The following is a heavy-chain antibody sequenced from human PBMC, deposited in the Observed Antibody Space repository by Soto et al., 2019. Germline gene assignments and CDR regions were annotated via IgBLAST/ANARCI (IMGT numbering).Heavy chain of an antibody. CDR1: GGSFSGYY. J-gene: IGHJ4*02. D-gene: IGHD2-8*02. V-gene: IGHV4-34*01. Sequence: SETLSLTCAVYGGSFSGYYWTWIPQPPGTGLEWIGEINHSGSTNYNPSLKSRVTISVDTSKNQFSLKLTSVTAADTAVYYCARDKITGLFDYWGQGTLVTVSS. CDR3: ARDKITGLFDY. CDR2: INHSGST.